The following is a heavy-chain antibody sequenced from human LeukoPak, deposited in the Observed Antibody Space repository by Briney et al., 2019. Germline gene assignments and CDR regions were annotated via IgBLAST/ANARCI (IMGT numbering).Heavy chain of an antibody. Sequence: PSETLSLTCTVSGGSISSYYWSWIRQPPGKGLEWIGYIYYTGSTNYNPSLKSRVTMSVDTSKNQLSLKLSSVTAADTAVYYCARTHDYGDYPTTYFDYWGQGTLVTVSS. V-gene: IGHV4-59*01. CDR1: GGSISSYY. CDR2: IYYTGST. D-gene: IGHD4-17*01. J-gene: IGHJ4*02. CDR3: ARTHDYGDYPTTYFDY.